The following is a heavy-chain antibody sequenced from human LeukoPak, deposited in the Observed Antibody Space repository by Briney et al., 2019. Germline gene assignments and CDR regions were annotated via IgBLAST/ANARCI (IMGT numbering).Heavy chain of an antibody. CDR3: AKDPREYCSITSCPNWFDP. CDR1: GFTSSSYA. D-gene: IGHD2-2*01. CDR2: LSASGGTT. Sequence: GGSLRLSCAASGFTSSSYAMSWVRQAPGKGLEWVSSLSASGGTTYYADSVKGRFTISRDNSKNTLYLQMYSLRAEDSAVYYCAKDPREYCSITSCPNWFDPWGQGTLVTVSS. V-gene: IGHV3-23*01. J-gene: IGHJ5*02.